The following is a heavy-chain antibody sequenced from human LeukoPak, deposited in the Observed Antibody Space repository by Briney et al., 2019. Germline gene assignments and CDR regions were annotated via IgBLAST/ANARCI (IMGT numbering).Heavy chain of an antibody. J-gene: IGHJ4*02. D-gene: IGHD3-16*01. CDR1: GYTFTSYA. V-gene: IGHV1-3*01. CDR2: INAGNGNT. Sequence: ASVKVSCKASGYTFTSYAMHWVRQAPGQRLEWMGWINAGNGNTKYSQEFQGRVTITRDTSASTAYMELSRLRSDDTAVYYCARGLRLGEGVQDPFGDYWGQGTLVTVSS. CDR3: ARGLRLGEGVQDPFGDY.